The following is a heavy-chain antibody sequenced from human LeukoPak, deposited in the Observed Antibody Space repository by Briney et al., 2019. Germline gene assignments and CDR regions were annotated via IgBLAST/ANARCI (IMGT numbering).Heavy chain of an antibody. V-gene: IGHV4-34*01. Sequence: SETLSLTCAVYGGSFSGYYWSWIRQPPGKGLEWIGEINHSGSTNYNPSLKSRVTISVDTSKNQFSLKLSSVTAADTAVYYCARGPIIAVAGSSGFDYWGQGTLVIVSS. CDR2: INHSGST. CDR3: ARGPIIAVAGSSGFDY. D-gene: IGHD6-19*01. CDR1: GGSFSGYY. J-gene: IGHJ4*02.